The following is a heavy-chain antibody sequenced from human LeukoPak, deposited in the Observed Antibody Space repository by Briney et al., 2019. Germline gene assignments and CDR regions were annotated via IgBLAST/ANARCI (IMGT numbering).Heavy chain of an antibody. Sequence: SETLSLTCTVSGGSISSGSYYWSWIRQPAGKGLEWIGRIYTSGSTNYNPSLKSRVTISVDPSKNRFSLQLRSVTAADTAMYYCASPSKWELSDLDYWGQGTLVTVSS. CDR3: ASPSKWELSDLDY. V-gene: IGHV4-61*02. J-gene: IGHJ4*02. CDR1: GGSISSGSYY. D-gene: IGHD1-26*01. CDR2: IYTSGST.